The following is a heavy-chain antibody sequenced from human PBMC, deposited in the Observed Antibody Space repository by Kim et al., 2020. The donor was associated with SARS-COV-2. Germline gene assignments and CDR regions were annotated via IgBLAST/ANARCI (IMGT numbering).Heavy chain of an antibody. CDR1: GFTFTSSA. CDR3: AAEGGTTVTNYYYYYGMDV. J-gene: IGHJ6*02. Sequence: SVKVSCKASGFTFTSSAVQWVRQARGQRLEWIGWIVVGSGNTNYAQKFQERVTITRDMSTSTAYMELSSLRSEDTAVYYCAAEGGTTVTNYYYYYGMDVWGQGTTVTVSS. V-gene: IGHV1-58*01. D-gene: IGHD4-17*01. CDR2: IVVGSGNT.